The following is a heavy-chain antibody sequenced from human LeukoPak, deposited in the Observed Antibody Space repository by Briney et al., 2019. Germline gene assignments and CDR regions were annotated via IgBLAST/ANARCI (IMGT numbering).Heavy chain of an antibody. D-gene: IGHD3-22*01. CDR1: GGSISSDDYY. J-gene: IGHJ3*02. Sequence: SQTLSLTCTVSGGSISSDDYYWSWIRQPPGKGLEWIGYIYYSGSTYYNPSLKSRVTISVDTSKNQFSLKLSSVTAADTAVYYCARDYDSTGYYGAAPGIWGQGTMVTVSS. CDR3: ARDYDSTGYYGAAPGI. V-gene: IGHV4-30-4*01. CDR2: IYYSGST.